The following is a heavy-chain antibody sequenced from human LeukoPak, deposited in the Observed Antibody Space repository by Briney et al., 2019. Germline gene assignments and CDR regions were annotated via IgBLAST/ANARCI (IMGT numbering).Heavy chain of an antibody. CDR3: ARGGSVTSRQFDP. J-gene: IGHJ5*02. D-gene: IGHD4-17*01. Sequence: ASVKVSCKASRYTFTNYDINWVRQATGQGREWMGWMNPNSGNTGYAQKFQGRVTMTRNTSISTPYMELSSLRSADTAVYYCARGGSVTSRQFDPWGQGTLVTVSS. V-gene: IGHV1-8*01. CDR2: MNPNSGNT. CDR1: RYTFTNYD.